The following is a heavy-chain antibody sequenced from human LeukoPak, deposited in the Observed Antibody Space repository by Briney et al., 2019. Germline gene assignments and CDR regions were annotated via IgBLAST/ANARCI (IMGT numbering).Heavy chain of an antibody. CDR1: GFTFSSYG. Sequence: GRSLRLSSAASGFTFSSYGMHWVRQAPGKGLEWVAVISYDGSNKYYADSVKGRFTISRDNSKNTLYLQMNSLRAEDTAVYYCAKDRLAVALGPHFDYWGQGTLVTVSS. CDR2: ISYDGSNK. D-gene: IGHD6-19*01. CDR3: AKDRLAVALGPHFDY. V-gene: IGHV3-30*18. J-gene: IGHJ4*02.